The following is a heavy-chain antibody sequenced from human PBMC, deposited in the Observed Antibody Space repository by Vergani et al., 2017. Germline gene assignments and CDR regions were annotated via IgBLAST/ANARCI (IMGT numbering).Heavy chain of an antibody. Sequence: QVQLQESGPGLVKPSQTLSLTCTVSGGSISSGSYYWSWIRQPAGKGLEWIGRIYTSGSTNYNPSLKSRVTISVDTSKNQFSLKLSSVTAADTAVYYCARGARIAVAGTEFDYWGQGTLVTVSS. CDR2: IYTSGST. CDR3: ARGARIAVAGTEFDY. J-gene: IGHJ4*02. CDR1: GGSISSGSYY. V-gene: IGHV4-61*02. D-gene: IGHD6-19*01.